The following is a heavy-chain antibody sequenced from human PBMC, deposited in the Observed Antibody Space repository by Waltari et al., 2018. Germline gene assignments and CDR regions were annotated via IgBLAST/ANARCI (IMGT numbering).Heavy chain of an antibody. J-gene: IGHJ2*01. CDR2: IYYSGST. Sequence: QLQLQESGPGLVKPSETLSLTCTVSGGSISSSTYYWGWLRQPPGKGLEWIGSIYYSGSTYYNPSLKSRVTISVDTSKNQFSLKLSSVTAADTAVYYCARHPAMTIMLWYFDLWGRGTLVTVSS. V-gene: IGHV4-39*01. CDR3: ARHPAMTIMLWYFDL. CDR1: GGSISSSTYY. D-gene: IGHD2-8*01.